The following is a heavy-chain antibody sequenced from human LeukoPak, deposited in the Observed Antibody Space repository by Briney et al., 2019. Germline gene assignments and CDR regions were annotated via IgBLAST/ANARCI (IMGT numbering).Heavy chain of an antibody. D-gene: IGHD5-24*01. V-gene: IGHV4-61*02. CDR3: ARGRRDGYNFYWYFDH. CDR1: GGSISSGSYY. Sequence: SETLSLTCTVSGGSISSGSYYWSWIRQPAGKGLEWIGCIFPSGSTNYNSSLKSRVTISVDTSKNQFSLKVSSVTAADTAVYYCARGRRDGYNFYWYFDHWGRGTLVTVSS. CDR2: IFPSGST. J-gene: IGHJ2*01.